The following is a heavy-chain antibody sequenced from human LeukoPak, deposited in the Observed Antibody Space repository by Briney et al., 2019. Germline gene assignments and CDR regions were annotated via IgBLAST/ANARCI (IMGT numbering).Heavy chain of an antibody. CDR1: GFNFSGSA. D-gene: IGHD6-13*01. Sequence: GGSLRLSCAASGFNFSGSAIHWVRQASGKGLEWVGRIRSKTHSYATTYAASLKGRFTISRDDSKNTTYLQMRSLKTDDTAVYYCTRRSIASTRTDDYWGQGTLVTVSS. J-gene: IGHJ4*02. CDR2: IRSKTHSYAT. V-gene: IGHV3-73*01. CDR3: TRRSIASTRTDDY.